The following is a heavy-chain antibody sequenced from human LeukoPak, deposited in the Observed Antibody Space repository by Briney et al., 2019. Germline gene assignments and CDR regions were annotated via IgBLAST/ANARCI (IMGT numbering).Heavy chain of an antibody. D-gene: IGHD2-8*01. V-gene: IGHV3-7*01. CDR3: ARGNGFIIDY. CDR1: GFTLSSNW. Sequence: PGGSLRLSCAASGFTLSSNWMNWVRQAPGKGLEWVAIIKQDGSEKYYVDSVKGRFTISGDNAKNSLYLQMNSLRAEDTAVYYCARGNGFIIDYWGQGTLVTVSS. J-gene: IGHJ4*02. CDR2: IKQDGSEK.